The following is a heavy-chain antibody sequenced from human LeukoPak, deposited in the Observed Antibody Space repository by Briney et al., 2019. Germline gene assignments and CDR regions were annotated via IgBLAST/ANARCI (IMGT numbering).Heavy chain of an antibody. CDR2: IYTSGST. D-gene: IGHD1-26*01. CDR3: AREGRVGAIVSFFN. J-gene: IGHJ4*02. CDR1: GGSISSYY. V-gene: IGHV4-4*07. Sequence: PSETLSLTCTVSGGSISSYYWSWIRQPAGKGLEWIGRIYTSGSTNYNPSLKSRVTMSVDTSKNQFSLKLSSVTAADTGVYYCAREGRVGAIVSFFNWGQGTLVTVSS.